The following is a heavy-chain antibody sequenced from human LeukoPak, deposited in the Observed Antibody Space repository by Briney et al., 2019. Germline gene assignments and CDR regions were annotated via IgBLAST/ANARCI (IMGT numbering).Heavy chain of an antibody. Sequence: SETLSLTCTVSGGSVSSGDHYWSWIRQHPGKGLEWIGYIYYSGSTYYNPSLKSRVTISVDTSKNQFSLKLNSVTAADTAVYFCARTYDTSAYYWYFDLWGRGTLVTVSS. CDR1: GGSVSSGDHY. D-gene: IGHD3-22*01. CDR2: IYYSGST. J-gene: IGHJ2*01. CDR3: ARTYDTSAYYWYFDL. V-gene: IGHV4-31*03.